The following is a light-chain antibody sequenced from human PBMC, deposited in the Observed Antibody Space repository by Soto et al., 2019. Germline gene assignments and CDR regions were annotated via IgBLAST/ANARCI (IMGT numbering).Light chain of an antibody. J-gene: IGKJ1*01. CDR1: QSISSS. V-gene: IGKV1-5*01. CDR3: QQYNIYWT. Sequence: HMTQSASTMSASVGNRVTITSRASQSISSSLAWYQQQPGKAPKAPIYDASSLESGVPSRFRGSRSGTELTLTISSLQPDDFATYYCQQYNIYWTFGQGTKV. CDR2: DAS.